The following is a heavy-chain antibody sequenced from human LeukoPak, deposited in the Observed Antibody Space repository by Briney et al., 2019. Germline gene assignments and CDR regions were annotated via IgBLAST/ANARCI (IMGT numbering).Heavy chain of an antibody. D-gene: IGHD6-13*01. J-gene: IGHJ4*02. CDR2: ISSSSSYI. Sequence: GGSLRLSCAASGFTFSSYSMNWVRQAPGKGLEWVSSISSSSSYIYYADSVKGRFTISRDNAKNSLYLQMNSLRAEDTAVYYCARDVTSGMAAFDYWGQGTLVTVSS. V-gene: IGHV3-21*01. CDR1: GFTFSSYS. CDR3: ARDVTSGMAAFDY.